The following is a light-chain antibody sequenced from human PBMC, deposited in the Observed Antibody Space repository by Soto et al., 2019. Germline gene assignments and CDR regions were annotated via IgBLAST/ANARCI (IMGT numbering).Light chain of an antibody. J-gene: IGKJ1*01. CDR3: QQYGTSPRT. V-gene: IGKV3-20*01. Sequence: EIVLTPSPGTLSLSPGERATPSCRASQSVSSSSLAWYQQKRGQAPRLLIHDASSRATGIPDRFSGSGSQTDFTLTISRLEPEDFAVYYCQQYGTSPRTFGQGTKVDIK. CDR2: DAS. CDR1: QSVSSSS.